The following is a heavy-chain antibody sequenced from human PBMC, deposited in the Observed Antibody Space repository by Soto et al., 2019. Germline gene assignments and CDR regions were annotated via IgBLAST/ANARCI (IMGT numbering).Heavy chain of an antibody. J-gene: IGHJ4*02. CDR3: ARQRDGGLASNPSYFDS. Sequence: VHLVQSGAQVKEPGESLKISCEGSGYIFTHYWIGWVRQMPGRGLEWMGVVYPYDSDTRYSPSFQGQVTISADRSTNTAYLQWSSLKASDTPIYYCARQRDGGLASNPSYFDSWGQGTQVAVSS. V-gene: IGHV5-51*01. CDR2: VYPYDSDT. D-gene: IGHD3-3*01. CDR1: GYIFTHYW.